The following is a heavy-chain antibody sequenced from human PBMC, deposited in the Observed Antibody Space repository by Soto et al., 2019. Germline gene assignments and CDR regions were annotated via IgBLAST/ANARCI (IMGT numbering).Heavy chain of an antibody. CDR3: ASPNSSSFSHSPSYYYYGMDV. J-gene: IGHJ6*02. Sequence: PGESLKISCKGSGYSFTSYWISWVRQMPGKGLEWMGRIDPSDSYTNYSPSFQGHVTISADKSISTAYLQWSSLKASDTAMYYCASPNSSSFSHSPSYYYYGMDVWGQGTTVTVSS. CDR2: IDPSDSYT. V-gene: IGHV5-10-1*01. CDR1: GYSFTSYW. D-gene: IGHD6-13*01.